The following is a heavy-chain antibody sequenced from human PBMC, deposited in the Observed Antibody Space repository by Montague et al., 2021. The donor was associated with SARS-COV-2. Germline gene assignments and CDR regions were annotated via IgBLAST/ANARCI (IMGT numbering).Heavy chain of an antibody. CDR2: IDWDDDK. D-gene: IGHD3-9*01. Sequence: PALVKPTQTLTLTCTFSGFSLSTSGMCVSWIRQPPGKALERLALIDWDDDKYYSTSLKTRLTISKDTSKNQVVLTMTNMDPVDTATYYCARTYYDILTGYYTYDYGGQGTLVTVSS. V-gene: IGHV2-70*01. CDR3: ARTYYDILTGYYTYDY. CDR1: GFSLSTSGMC. J-gene: IGHJ4*02.